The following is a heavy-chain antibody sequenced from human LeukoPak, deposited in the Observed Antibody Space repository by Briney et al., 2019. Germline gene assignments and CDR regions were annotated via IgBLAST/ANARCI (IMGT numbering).Heavy chain of an antibody. D-gene: IGHD2-2*01. J-gene: IGHJ3*02. CDR1: GYTFTSYG. CDR3: ATYCRSTSCYRDDAFDI. CDR2: ISAYNGNT. V-gene: IGHV1-18*01. Sequence: GASVKVSCKASGYTFTSYGISWVRQAPGQGLEWMGWISAYNGNTNYAQKLQGRVTMTTDTSTSTAYMELRSLSSDDTAVYYCATYCRSTSCYRDDAFDIWGQGTMVTVSS.